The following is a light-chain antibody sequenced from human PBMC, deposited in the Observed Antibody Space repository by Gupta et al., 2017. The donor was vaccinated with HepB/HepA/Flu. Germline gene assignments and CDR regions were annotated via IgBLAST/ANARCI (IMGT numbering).Light chain of an antibody. J-gene: IGLJ3*02. Sequence: QSVLTPPPSASGTPGQRVPISCSGSSSNLGSNYVYWYQQLPGTDPKLLIYRNNQRPSGVPDRFSGSKSGTSASLAISGLRSEDEADYYCAAWDDSLRVFGGGTKLTVL. CDR2: RNN. V-gene: IGLV1-47*01. CDR3: AAWDDSLRV. CDR1: SSNLGSNY.